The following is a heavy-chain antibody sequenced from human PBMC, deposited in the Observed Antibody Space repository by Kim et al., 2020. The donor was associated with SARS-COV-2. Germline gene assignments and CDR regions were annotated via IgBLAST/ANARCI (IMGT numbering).Heavy chain of an antibody. V-gene: IGHV4-59*08. J-gene: IGHJ5*02. CDR3: ARHSSSTWDNWFDP. CDR2: IYYSGST. CDR1: GGSISSYY. Sequence: SETLSLTCTVSGGSISSYYWSWIRQPPGKGLEWIGYIYYSGSTNYNPSLKSRVTISVDTSKNQFSLKLNSVTAANTAVYYCARHSSSTWDNWFDPWGQGTLVTLSS. D-gene: IGHD6-13*01.